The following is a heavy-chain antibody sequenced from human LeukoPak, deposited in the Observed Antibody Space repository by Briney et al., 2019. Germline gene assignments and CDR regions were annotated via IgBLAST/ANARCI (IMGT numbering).Heavy chain of an antibody. CDR2: IYPPQSDA. J-gene: IGHJ4*02. Sequence: GESLKISCKGSGYIFSTYWIGWVRQIPGKGLEWMGVIYPPQSDAKYSPSFRGQVTISVDRSISTVYLQWNSLKASDSAMYYCGASPSATGAERYYWGQGTLVTVSS. V-gene: IGHV5-51*01. D-gene: IGHD3-9*01. CDR1: GYIFSTYW. CDR3: GASPSATGAERYY.